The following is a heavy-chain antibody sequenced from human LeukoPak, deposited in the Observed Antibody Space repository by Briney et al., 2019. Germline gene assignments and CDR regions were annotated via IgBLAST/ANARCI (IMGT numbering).Heavy chain of an antibody. CDR3: ARAMAGYSSGWYGFDY. J-gene: IGHJ4*02. Sequence: GASVKVSCKASGYTFTGYYMHWVRQAPGQGLEWMGRINPNSGGTNYAQKFQGRVTMTRDTSISTAYMELSRLRSDDTAVYYCARAMAGYSSGWYGFDYWGQGTLVTVSS. V-gene: IGHV1-2*06. CDR1: GYTFTGYY. CDR2: INPNSGGT. D-gene: IGHD6-19*01.